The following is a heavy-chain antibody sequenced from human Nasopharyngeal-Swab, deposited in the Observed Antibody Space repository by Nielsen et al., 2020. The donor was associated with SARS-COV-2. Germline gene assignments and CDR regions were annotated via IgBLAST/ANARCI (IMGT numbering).Heavy chain of an antibody. V-gene: IGHV3-33*01. J-gene: IGHJ4*02. CDR3: ARDLGENSSIDY. Sequence: RQRPGKGLEWVGLIWYDGSNKYYADSVKGRFTISRDSSKNTLYLQMNSLRAEDTAVYYCARDLGENSSIDYWGQGTLVTVSS. CDR2: IWYDGSNK. D-gene: IGHD3-16*01.